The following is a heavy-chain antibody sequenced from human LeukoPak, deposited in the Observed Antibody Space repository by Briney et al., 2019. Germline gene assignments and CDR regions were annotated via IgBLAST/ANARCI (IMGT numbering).Heavy chain of an antibody. CDR3: ARDNYDSSGSRFDY. J-gene: IGHJ4*02. V-gene: IGHV1-18*01. CDR2: INPNTGDT. Sequence: ASVKVSRKTSGYTFTHYYIHWVRQPPGQGLEWMGLINPNTGDTKYAQKLQDRVTMTTDTSTSTAYMELRSMRSDEAAVYYCARDNYDSSGSRFDYWGQGTLVTVSS. D-gene: IGHD3-22*01. CDR1: GYTFTHYY.